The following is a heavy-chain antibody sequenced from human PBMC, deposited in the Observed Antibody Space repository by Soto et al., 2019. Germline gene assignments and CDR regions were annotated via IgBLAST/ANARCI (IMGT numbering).Heavy chain of an antibody. J-gene: IGHJ6*02. CDR2: INPNSGGT. Sequence: ASVKVSCKASGYTFTGYYMHWVRQAPGQGLEWMGWINPNSGGTNYAQKFQGWVTMTRDTSISTAYMELSRLRSDDTAVYYCARALDVATIDYYYYGMDVWGQGTTVTVSS. CDR3: ARALDVATIDYYYYGMDV. D-gene: IGHD5-12*01. V-gene: IGHV1-2*04. CDR1: GYTFTGYY.